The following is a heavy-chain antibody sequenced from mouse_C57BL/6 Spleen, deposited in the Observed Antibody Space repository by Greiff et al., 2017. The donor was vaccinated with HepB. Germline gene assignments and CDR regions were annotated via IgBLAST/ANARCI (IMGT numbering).Heavy chain of an antibody. CDR1: GYSFTDYN. V-gene: IGHV1-39*01. CDR3: ARKRMVTTHDAMDY. J-gene: IGHJ4*01. Sequence: EVQLQQSGPELVKPGASVKISCKASGYSFTDYNMNWVKQSNRKSLEWIGVINPNYGTTSYNQKFKGKATLTVDQSSSTAYMQLNSLTSEDSAVYYCARKRMVTTHDAMDYWGQGTSVTVSS. D-gene: IGHD2-2*01. CDR2: INPNYGTT.